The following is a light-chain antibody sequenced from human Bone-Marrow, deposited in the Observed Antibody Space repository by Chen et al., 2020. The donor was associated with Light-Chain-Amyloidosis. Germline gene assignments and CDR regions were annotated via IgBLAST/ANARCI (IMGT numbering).Light chain of an antibody. CDR3: QSADSSGTYEVI. V-gene: IGLV3-25*02. CDR2: RDT. J-gene: IGLJ2*01. Sequence: SYELTQPPSLSVSPGQTARITCSGDDLPTKYAYWYQQKPGQAPVLGIHRDTERPSGISERFSGSSSGTTATLTIIGVQAEEEADYHCQSADSSGTYEVIFGGGTKLTVL. CDR1: DLPTKY.